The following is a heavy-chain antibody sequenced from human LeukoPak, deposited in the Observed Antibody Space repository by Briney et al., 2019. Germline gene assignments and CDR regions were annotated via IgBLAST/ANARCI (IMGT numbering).Heavy chain of an antibody. D-gene: IGHD6-19*01. V-gene: IGHV4-59*10. CDR1: GGSFSGYY. Sequence: SETLSLTCAVYGGSFSGYYWSWIRQPAGKGLEWIGRIYTSGSTNYNPSLKSRVTMSVDTSKNQFSLKLSSVTAADTAVYYCAASIAVAGFDYWGQGTLVTVSS. CDR2: IYTSGST. CDR3: AASIAVAGFDY. J-gene: IGHJ4*02.